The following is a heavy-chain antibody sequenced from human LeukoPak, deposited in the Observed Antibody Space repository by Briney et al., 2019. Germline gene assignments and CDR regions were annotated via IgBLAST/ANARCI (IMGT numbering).Heavy chain of an antibody. J-gene: IGHJ5*02. D-gene: IGHD3/OR15-3a*01. Sequence: GGSLRLSCTASGYTFSSYWMHWVRHAPGKGLVWGSYVNNDGRETAHADSVKGRFTISRDNARNTVFLQMNSLRADDTAVYYCARGTGGFDPWGQGTLVIVSS. CDR2: VNNDGRET. CDR1: GYTFSSYW. V-gene: IGHV3-74*01. CDR3: ARGTGGFDP.